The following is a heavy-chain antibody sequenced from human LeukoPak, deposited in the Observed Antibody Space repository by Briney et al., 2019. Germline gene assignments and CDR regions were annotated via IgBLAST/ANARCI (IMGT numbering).Heavy chain of an antibody. CDR2: INPNSGGT. CDR1: GYTFTSYY. CDR3: ARSGGYCSSTSCRYYYYYYYMDV. Sequence: ASVKVSCKASGYTFTSYYMHWVRQAPGQGLEWMGWINPNSGGTNYAQKFQGRVTMTRDTSISTAYMELSRLRSDDTAVYYCARSGGYCSSTSCRYYYYYYYMDVWGKGTTVTVSS. J-gene: IGHJ6*03. D-gene: IGHD2-2*01. V-gene: IGHV1-2*02.